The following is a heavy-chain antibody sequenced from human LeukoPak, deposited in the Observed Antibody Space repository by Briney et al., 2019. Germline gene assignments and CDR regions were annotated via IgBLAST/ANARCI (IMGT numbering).Heavy chain of an antibody. CDR2: MNAGNGNT. CDR3: ARGRGTSGINRDFYYYYYMDV. Sequence: ASVKVSCTASGYIFTDYAIHWLRQAPGQRPEWMGWMNAGNGNTKYSQKFQGRITLTRDTSATTAYMELSSLRHDDMAIYYCARGRGTSGINRDFYYYYYMDVWGKGTTVTVSS. CDR1: GYIFTDYA. V-gene: IGHV1-3*01. D-gene: IGHD1/OR15-1a*01. J-gene: IGHJ6*03.